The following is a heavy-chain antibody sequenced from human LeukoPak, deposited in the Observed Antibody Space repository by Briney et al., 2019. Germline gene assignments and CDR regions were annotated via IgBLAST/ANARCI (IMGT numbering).Heavy chain of an antibody. Sequence: PGGSLRLSCAVSGITFSSYSMNWVRQAPGKGLEWLSYISSGSSTTYYADSVKGRFTISRDNAKNSLYLQMNSLRAEDTALYYCARGTKNGYYYVYYYFYMDVWGKGTTVTVSS. CDR1: GITFSSYS. J-gene: IGHJ6*03. CDR3: ARGTKNGYYYVYYYFYMDV. CDR2: ISSGSSTT. D-gene: IGHD3-22*01. V-gene: IGHV3-48*04.